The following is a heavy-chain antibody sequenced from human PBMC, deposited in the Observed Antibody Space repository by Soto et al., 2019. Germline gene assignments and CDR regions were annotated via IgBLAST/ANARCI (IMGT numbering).Heavy chain of an antibody. V-gene: IGHV3-30*18. CDR1: GFTFSTYG. CDR2: ISYDGSNK. D-gene: IGHD5-18*01. J-gene: IGHJ4*02. CDR3: AKGFSYSVIDY. Sequence: QVQLVESGGGVVQPGRSLRLSCAASGFTFSTYGMHWVRQAPGKGLEWVAVISYDGSNKYYADSVKGRFTISRDNSKNPRYLQMSSLRAEDTAVYYCAKGFSYSVIDYWGQGTLVTVSS.